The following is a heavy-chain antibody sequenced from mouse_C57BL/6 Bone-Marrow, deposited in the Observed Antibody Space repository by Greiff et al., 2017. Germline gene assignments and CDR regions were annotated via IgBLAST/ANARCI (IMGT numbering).Heavy chain of an antibody. Sequence: VQLQQSGPELVKPGASVKISCKASGYSFTDYNLNWVKQSNGKSLEWIGVINPNYGTTSYNQKFKGKATLTVDQSSSTAYMQLNSLTSEDSAVYYCARWGDGYYVPYYYAMDYWGQGTSVTVSS. V-gene: IGHV1-39*01. D-gene: IGHD2-3*01. CDR2: INPNYGTT. CDR3: ARWGDGYYVPYYYAMDY. J-gene: IGHJ4*01. CDR1: GYSFTDYN.